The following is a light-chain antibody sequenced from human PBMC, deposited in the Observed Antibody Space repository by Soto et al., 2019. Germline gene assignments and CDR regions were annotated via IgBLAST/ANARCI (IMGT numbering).Light chain of an antibody. J-gene: IGKJ1*01. Sequence: PGDRATLSCRASQSVSSSNLAWYQQKPAQAPRLLIYAASRRAPGIPERFSGSGSGTDFTLTISRLEPEDFAVYYCQQYLTSPKTFGQGTKVEIK. CDR2: AAS. CDR3: QQYLTSPKT. V-gene: IGKV3-20*01. CDR1: QSVSSSN.